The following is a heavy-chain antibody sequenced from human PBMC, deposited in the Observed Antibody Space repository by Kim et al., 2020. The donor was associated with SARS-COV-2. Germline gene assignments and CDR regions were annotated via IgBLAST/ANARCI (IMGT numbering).Heavy chain of an antibody. CDR2: ISSNGGST. Sequence: GGSLRLSCSASGFTFSSYAMHWVRQAPGKGLEYVSAISSNGGSTYYADSVKGRFTISRDNSKNTLYLQMSSLRAEDTAVYYCVWGCSGGSCYSPLYYWGQGTLVTVSS. V-gene: IGHV3-64D*09. J-gene: IGHJ4*02. CDR3: VWGCSGGSCYSPLYY. CDR1: GFTFSSYA. D-gene: IGHD2-15*01.